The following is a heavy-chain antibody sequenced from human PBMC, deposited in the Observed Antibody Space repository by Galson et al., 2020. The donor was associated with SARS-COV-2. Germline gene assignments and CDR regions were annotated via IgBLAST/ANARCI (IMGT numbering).Heavy chain of an antibody. CDR1: GFTFSSYA. Sequence: GSLRLSCAASGFTFSSYAMNWVRQTPGKGLECVSAISGSGGSTYYADSVKGRFTISRDNSKNTLYLQMNSLRAEDTAVYYCAIKEGYYYYGMDVWGQGTTVTVSS. J-gene: IGHJ6*02. CDR2: ISGSGGST. V-gene: IGHV3-23*01. CDR3: AIKEGYYYYGMDV.